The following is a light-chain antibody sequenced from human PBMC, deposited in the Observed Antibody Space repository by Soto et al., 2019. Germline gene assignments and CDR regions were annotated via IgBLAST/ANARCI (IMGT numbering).Light chain of an antibody. J-gene: IGKJ2*01. CDR3: HQYNNRPYT. Sequence: EIVMTQSPATLSVSPGERATLSCRASQSVSSDLAWYHQKPGQPPRLLIFGASTRVTSIPARFSGTGSGTEFTLTISSLQSEDFAVYYCHQYNNRPYTFGQGTKLEI. V-gene: IGKV3-15*01. CDR2: GAS. CDR1: QSVSSD.